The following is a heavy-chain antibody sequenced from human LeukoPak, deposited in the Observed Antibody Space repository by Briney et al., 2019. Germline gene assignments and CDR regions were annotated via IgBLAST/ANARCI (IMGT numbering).Heavy chain of an antibody. CDR1: GYTSTSYD. V-gene: IGHV1-8*03. Sequence: ASVKVSCKASGYTSTSYDINWVRQATGQGLEWMGWMNPNSGNTGYAQKFQGRVTITRNTSISTAYMELSSLRSEDTAVYYCARLIAAAGTVNWFDPWGQGTLVTVSS. J-gene: IGHJ5*02. D-gene: IGHD6-13*01. CDR3: ARLIAAAGTVNWFDP. CDR2: MNPNSGNT.